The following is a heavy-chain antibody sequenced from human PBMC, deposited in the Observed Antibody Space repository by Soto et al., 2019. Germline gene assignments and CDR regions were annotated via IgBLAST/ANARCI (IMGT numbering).Heavy chain of an antibody. J-gene: IGHJ3*02. V-gene: IGHV3-21*01. Sequence: EVQVVESGGGLVKPGGSLRLSCAASGFTFSSYSMNWVRQAPGKGLEWVSCISGSSSYIYYEVSVKGRFTISRDNAKNSLYLQMNSLRAEYTAVYYCARTDYGDYVRGDFDIWGQGTMVTVSS. CDR3: ARTDYGDYVRGDFDI. D-gene: IGHD4-17*01. CDR2: ISGSSSYI. CDR1: GFTFSSYS.